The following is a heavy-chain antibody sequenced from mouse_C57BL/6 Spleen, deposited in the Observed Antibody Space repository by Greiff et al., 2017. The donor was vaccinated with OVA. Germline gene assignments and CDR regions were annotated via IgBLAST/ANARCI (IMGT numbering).Heavy chain of an antibody. CDR2: IYPRDGST. V-gene: IGHV1-78*01. CDR1: GYTFTDHT. J-gene: IGHJ2*01. D-gene: IGHD1-1*01. CDR3: WCDYYGSSYDYFDY. Sequence: QVQLKESDAELVKPGASVKISCKVSGYTFTDHTIHWMKQRPEQGLEWIGYIYPRDGSTKYNEKFKGKATLTADKSSSTAYMQLNSLTSEDSAVYFCWCDYYGSSYDYFDYWGQGTTLTVSS.